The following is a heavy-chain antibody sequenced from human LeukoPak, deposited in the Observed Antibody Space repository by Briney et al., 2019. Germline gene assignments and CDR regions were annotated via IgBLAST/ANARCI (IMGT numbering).Heavy chain of an antibody. CDR2: FSGSDENT. CDR3: AKDAPEPFMITFGGVMALDY. J-gene: IGHJ4*02. Sequence: PGGSLRLSCAASGFTFSNSVVSWVRQAPGKGLEWVSAFSGSDENTHHADSVKGRFTISRDNSKNTPYLQMNSLRVEDTATYYCAKDAPEPFMITFGGVMALDYWGQGTLGTVSS. V-gene: IGHV3-23*01. D-gene: IGHD3-16*01. CDR1: GFTFSNSV.